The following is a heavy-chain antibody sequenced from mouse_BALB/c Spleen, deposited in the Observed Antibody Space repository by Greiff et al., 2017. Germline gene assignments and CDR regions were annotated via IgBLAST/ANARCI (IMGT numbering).Heavy chain of an antibody. CDR2: INPDSSTI. CDR1: GFDFSRYW. V-gene: IGHV4-1*02. Sequence: EVKVIESGGGLVQPGGSLKLSCAASGFDFSRYWMSWVRQAPGKGLEWIGEINPDSSTINYTPSLKDKFIISRDNAKNTLYLQMSKVRSEDTALYYCARLLRLRRGYYFDYWGQGTTLTVSS. J-gene: IGHJ2*01. CDR3: ARLLRLRRGYYFDY. D-gene: IGHD1-2*01.